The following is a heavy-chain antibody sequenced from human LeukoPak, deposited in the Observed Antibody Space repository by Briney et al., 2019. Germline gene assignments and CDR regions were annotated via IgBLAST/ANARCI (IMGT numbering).Heavy chain of an antibody. CDR1: GGSFSVYY. CDR3: ARGGPPNIVVVVAATHFDY. Sequence: PSETLSLTCAVYGGSFSVYYWSWIRQPPGKGLEWIGEINHSGSTNYNPSLKSRVTISVDTSKNQFSLKLSSVTAADTAVYYCARGGPPNIVVVVAATHFDYWGQGTLVTVSS. CDR2: INHSGST. D-gene: IGHD2-15*01. V-gene: IGHV4-34*01. J-gene: IGHJ4*02.